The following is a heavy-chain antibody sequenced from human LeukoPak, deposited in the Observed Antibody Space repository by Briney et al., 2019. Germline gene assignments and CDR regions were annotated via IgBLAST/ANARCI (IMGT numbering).Heavy chain of an antibody. CDR3: AAVSGSLDY. CDR2: ISGSGGST. CDR1: GFTFSSSA. Sequence: GGSLRLSCAASGFTFSSSAMHWVRQAPDKGLEWVSAISGSGGSTYYADSVKGRFTISRDNSKNTLYLQMNSLRAEDTAVYYCAAVSGSLDYWGQGTLVTVSS. D-gene: IGHD1-26*01. V-gene: IGHV3-23*01. J-gene: IGHJ4*02.